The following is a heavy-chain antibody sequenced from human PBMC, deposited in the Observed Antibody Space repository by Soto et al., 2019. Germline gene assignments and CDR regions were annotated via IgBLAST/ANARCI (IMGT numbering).Heavy chain of an antibody. D-gene: IGHD2-15*01. CDR2: ISYDGSNK. CDR1: GFTFSSYA. Sequence: GGSLRLSCAASGFTFSSYAMHWVRQAPGKGLEWVAVISYDGSNKYYADSVKGRFTISRDNSKNTLYLQMNSLRAEDTAVYYCARDPSMTPWVYYYYGMDVWGQGTTVTVSS. CDR3: ARDPSMTPWVYYYYGMDV. J-gene: IGHJ6*02. V-gene: IGHV3-30-3*01.